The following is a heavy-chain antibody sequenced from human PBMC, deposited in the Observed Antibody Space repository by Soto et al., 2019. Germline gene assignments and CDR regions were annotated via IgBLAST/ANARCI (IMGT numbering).Heavy chain of an antibody. CDR3: ARSGAHSSSWYIDY. D-gene: IGHD6-13*01. CDR2: INPNSGGT. J-gene: IGHJ4*02. V-gene: IGHV1-2*04. Sequence: ASVKVSCKASGYTFTGYYMHWVRQAPGQGLEWMGWINPNSGGTNYAQKFQGWVTMTRDTSTSTAYMELSRLKSDDTAVYYCARSGAHSSSWYIDYWGQGTLVTVSS. CDR1: GYTFTGYY.